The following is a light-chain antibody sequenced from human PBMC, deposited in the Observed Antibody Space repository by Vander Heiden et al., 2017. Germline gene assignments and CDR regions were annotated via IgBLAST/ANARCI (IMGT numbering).Light chain of an antibody. Sequence: ETALTQSPGTLSLSAGERATLSFRASQSVRSSYLGWYQQKAGQAPRLLIYGTSNRATGIPDRFSGSGSGTDFTLTISGLEPEDFAMYYCQQYVNSPITFGQGTRLEI. CDR1: QSVRSSY. CDR2: GTS. CDR3: QQYVNSPIT. V-gene: IGKV3-20*01. J-gene: IGKJ5*01.